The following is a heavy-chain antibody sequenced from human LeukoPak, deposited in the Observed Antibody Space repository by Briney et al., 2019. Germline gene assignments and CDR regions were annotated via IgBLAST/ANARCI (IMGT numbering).Heavy chain of an antibody. Sequence: GGSLRLSCAASGFTFSGYAMHWVRQAPGKGLEWVAVISYDGSNKYYADSVKGRFTISRDDSKDTLFLQMNTLTTEDTALYYCAKDWGGSRYYIDVWGRGTLVTVSS. J-gene: IGHJ6*03. CDR1: GFTFSGYA. CDR3: AKDWGGSRYYIDV. D-gene: IGHD5-18*01. CDR2: ISYDGSNK. V-gene: IGHV3-30-3*02.